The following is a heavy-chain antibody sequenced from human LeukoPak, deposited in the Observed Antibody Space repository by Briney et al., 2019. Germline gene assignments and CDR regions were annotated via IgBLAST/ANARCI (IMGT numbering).Heavy chain of an antibody. CDR1: GFTFSDYY. D-gene: IGHD2-15*01. CDR3: AREGDAYCSGGSCYFGLDY. Sequence: PGGSLRLSCAASGFTFSDYYMSWIRQAPGKGLEWVSYISSSCSTIYYADSVKGRFTISRDNAKNSLYLQMNSLRAEDTAVYYCAREGDAYCSGGSCYFGLDYWGQGTPVTVSS. J-gene: IGHJ4*02. V-gene: IGHV3-11*04. CDR2: ISSSCSTI.